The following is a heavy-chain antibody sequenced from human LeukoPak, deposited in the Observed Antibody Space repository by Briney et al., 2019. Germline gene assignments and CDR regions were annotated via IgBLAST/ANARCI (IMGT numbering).Heavy chain of an antibody. CDR2: TRKKTNSYTT. D-gene: IGHD4-17*01. J-gene: IGHJ5*02. Sequence: GGSPRLSCAASGFTFSDHYMDWVRQAPGKGLEWVGHTRKKTNSYTTEYAASVQGRFTISRDDSKNSLYLQMNSLKTEDTAVYYCARVTGDDYGDDWWFDPWGQGTLVTVSS. V-gene: IGHV3-72*01. CDR3: ARVTGDDYGDDWWFDP. CDR1: GFTFSDHY.